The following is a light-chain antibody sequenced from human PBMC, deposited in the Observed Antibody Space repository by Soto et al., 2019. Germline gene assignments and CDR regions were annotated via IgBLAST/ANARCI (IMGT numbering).Light chain of an antibody. CDR3: QQYDNSVWT. V-gene: IGKV3-20*01. CDR1: ESVSSTS. CDR2: GVS. J-gene: IGKJ1*01. Sequence: ESVLTQAAGALSLYPGERATLSCRASESVSSTSLAWYQQKPGQAPRLLMYGVSSRATGIPDRFSGSGSGTDFTLTINRLEPEDFAVYFCQQYDNSVWTFGQGTKVDIK.